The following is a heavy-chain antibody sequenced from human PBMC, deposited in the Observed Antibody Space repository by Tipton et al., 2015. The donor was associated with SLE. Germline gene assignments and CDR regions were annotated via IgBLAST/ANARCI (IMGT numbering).Heavy chain of an antibody. CDR2: INHSGST. V-gene: IGHV4-34*01. J-gene: IGHJ4*02. CDR1: GGSFSGYY. Sequence: TLSLTCAVYGGSFSGYYWTWIRQPPGKGLEWIGEINHSGSTNYNPSLKSRVTISVDTSKNQFSLELTSVTAADTAVYYCATSVGVFGDYWGQGLLVTVSS. CDR3: ATSVGVFGDY. D-gene: IGHD3-16*02.